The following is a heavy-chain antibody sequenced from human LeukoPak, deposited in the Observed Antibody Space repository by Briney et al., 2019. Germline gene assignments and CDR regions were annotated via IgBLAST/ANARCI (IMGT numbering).Heavy chain of an antibody. V-gene: IGHV3-66*01. J-gene: IGHJ4*02. CDR2: IYSGGST. D-gene: IGHD4-17*01. CDR3: ARASDYGDYDY. CDR1: GFTVSSNY. Sequence: GGSLRLSCAASGFTVSSNYMSWVRQAPGKGLEWVSVIYSGGSTYYADSVKGRFTISRDNSKNTLYLQMNSLRAEDTAVYYCARASDYGDYDYWGQGTLATVSS.